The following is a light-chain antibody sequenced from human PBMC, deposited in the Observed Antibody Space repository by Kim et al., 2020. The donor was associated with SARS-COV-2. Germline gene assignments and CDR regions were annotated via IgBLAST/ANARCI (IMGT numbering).Light chain of an antibody. CDR1: QDIRND. CDR3: QQDHNYPRT. Sequence: ASVEDRVTITGRASQDIRNDLGWYQQRPGKAPRLLIFAATALQSRVPSRFSGSGSGTEFILTIDSLQPEDFATYFCQQDHNYPRTFGQGTTVEI. V-gene: IGKV1-6*01. J-gene: IGKJ1*01. CDR2: AAT.